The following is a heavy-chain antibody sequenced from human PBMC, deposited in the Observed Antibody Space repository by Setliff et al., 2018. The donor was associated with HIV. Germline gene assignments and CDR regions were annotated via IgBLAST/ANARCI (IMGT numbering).Heavy chain of an antibody. CDR3: ARASYYYDSSGWVDY. CDR1: GFTFSDYY. Sequence: PGGSLRLSCAASGFTFSDYYMSWIRQAPGKGLEWVSYISSSSSYTNYADSVKGRFTISRDNAKNSLYLQMNSLRAEDTAVYYCARASYYYDSSGWVDYWGQGTRVTAPQ. V-gene: IGHV3-11*03. CDR2: ISSSSSYT. D-gene: IGHD3-22*01. J-gene: IGHJ4*02.